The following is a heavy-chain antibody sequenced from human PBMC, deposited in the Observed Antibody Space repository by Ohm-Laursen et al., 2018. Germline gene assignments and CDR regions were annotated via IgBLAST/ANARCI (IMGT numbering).Heavy chain of an antibody. Sequence: SLRLSCAASGFTFSSYWMTWVRQAPAKGLEWVANIKHDGSEKYYVDSVEGRFTISRDNAKNSLYLQMNSLRAEDTAIYYCARESADVFDIWGQGTMVTVSS. CDR3: ARESADVFDI. CDR1: GFTFSSYW. V-gene: IGHV3-7*01. J-gene: IGHJ3*02. CDR2: IKHDGSEK.